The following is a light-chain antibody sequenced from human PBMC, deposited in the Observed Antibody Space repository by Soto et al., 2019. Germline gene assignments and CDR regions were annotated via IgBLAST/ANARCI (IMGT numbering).Light chain of an antibody. J-gene: IGKJ1*01. CDR3: QQCHRYLT. CDR2: GAS. Sequence: DIQMTQSPSTLSASVGDRVTITCRASESMSNCLAWYQQKPGKAPKLLISGASSLQSGVPSRCSGSASGTDFTLTISSLQPDDLATYYCQQCHRYLTFGQGTKVEMK. CDR1: ESMSNC. V-gene: IGKV1-5*01.